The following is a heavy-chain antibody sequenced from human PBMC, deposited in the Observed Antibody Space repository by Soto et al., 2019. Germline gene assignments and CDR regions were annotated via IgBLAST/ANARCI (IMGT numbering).Heavy chain of an antibody. CDR1: GYTFTSYG. V-gene: IGHV1-18*01. J-gene: IGHJ6*02. Sequence: QVQLVQSGAEVKKPGASVKVSCKASGYTFTSYGISWVRQAPGQGLEWMGWISAYNGNTNYAQKLQGRVPMTTDTSTSTAYMELRSLRSDDTAVYYCAREGVVVVAATLHYYYYYGMDVWGQGTTVTVSS. D-gene: IGHD2-15*01. CDR3: AREGVVVVAATLHYYYYYGMDV. CDR2: ISAYNGNT.